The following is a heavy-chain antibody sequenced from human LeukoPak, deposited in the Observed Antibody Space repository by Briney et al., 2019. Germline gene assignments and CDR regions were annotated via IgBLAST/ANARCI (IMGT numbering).Heavy chain of an antibody. CDR3: AKVSSSWYLDSDSFDI. Sequence: GGSLRLSCAASGFTFSSYAMSWVRQAPGKGLEWVSAISGSGGSTYYADSVKGRFTISRDNSKNTLYLQMNSLRAEDTAVYYCAKVSSSWYLDSDSFDIWGQGTMVTVSS. J-gene: IGHJ3*02. CDR1: GFTFSSYA. D-gene: IGHD6-13*01. CDR2: ISGSGGST. V-gene: IGHV3-23*01.